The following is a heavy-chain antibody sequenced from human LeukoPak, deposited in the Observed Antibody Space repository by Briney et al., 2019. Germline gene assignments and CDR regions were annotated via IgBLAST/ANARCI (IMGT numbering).Heavy chain of an antibody. CDR3: ARGRSSSRWVPKYYYYYGMDV. D-gene: IGHD6-13*01. CDR2: MNPNSGNT. CDR1: GYTFTSYD. Sequence: ASVKVSCKASGYTFTSYDINWVRQATGQGLEWMGWMNPNSGNTGYAQKFQGRVTMTRHTSISTAYMELSSLRSEDTAVYYCARGRSSSRWVPKYYYYYGMDVWGQGTTVTVSS. V-gene: IGHV1-8*01. J-gene: IGHJ6*02.